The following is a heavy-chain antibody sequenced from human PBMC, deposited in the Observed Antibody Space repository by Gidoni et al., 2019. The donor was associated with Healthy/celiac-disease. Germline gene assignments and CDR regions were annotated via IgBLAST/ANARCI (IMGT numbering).Heavy chain of an antibody. Sequence: QVQLVESGGGVVQPGRSLRLSCAASGFPFSSYGMPWVRQAPGKGLEWVAVISYDGSNKYYADSVKGRFTISRDNSKNTLYLQMNSLRAEDTAVYYCAKEKGYYGDTGVYYYYGMDVWGQGTTVTVSS. V-gene: IGHV3-30*18. CDR2: ISYDGSNK. CDR1: GFPFSSYG. D-gene: IGHD4-17*01. CDR3: AKEKGYYGDTGVYYYYGMDV. J-gene: IGHJ6*02.